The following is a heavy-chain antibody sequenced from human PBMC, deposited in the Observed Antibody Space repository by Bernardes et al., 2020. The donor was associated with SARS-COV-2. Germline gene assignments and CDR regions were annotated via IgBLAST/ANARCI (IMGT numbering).Heavy chain of an antibody. CDR3: ARGLGLPFTIFGVVQSWWFDP. D-gene: IGHD3-3*01. CDR1: GGSFSGYS. V-gene: IGHV4-34*01. J-gene: IGHJ5*02. CDR2: INHSGST. Sequence: SETLSLTCAVYGGSFSGYSWSWMRQCPGKGLEWIEDINHSGSTNYNPSLKTRVTMSLDTSKNQFSLKLSSVTAADTAVYYCARGLGLPFTIFGVVQSWWFDPCGQGTLVTVSS.